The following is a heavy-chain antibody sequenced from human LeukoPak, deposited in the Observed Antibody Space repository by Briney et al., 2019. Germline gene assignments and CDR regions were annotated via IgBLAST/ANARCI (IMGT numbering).Heavy chain of an antibody. CDR2: IYSGGST. CDR1: GFTVSSNY. CDR3: ARARGYCSGGSCYPGYGMDV. D-gene: IGHD2-15*01. J-gene: IGHJ6*02. V-gene: IGHV3-53*01. Sequence: PGGSLRLSCAASGFTVSSNYMSWVRQAPGKGLEWVSVIYSGGSTYHADSVKGRFTISRDNSKNMLYLQMNSLRAEDTAVYYCARARGYCSGGSCYPGYGMDVWGQGTTVTVSS.